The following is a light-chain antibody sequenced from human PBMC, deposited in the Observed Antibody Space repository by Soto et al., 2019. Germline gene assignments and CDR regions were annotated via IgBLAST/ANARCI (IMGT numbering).Light chain of an antibody. CDR3: QQYNNWPLT. Sequence: EIVMTQSPATLSVSPGDRATISCRASQSVSSNLAWFQQKPGQAPWLLIYGASTRATGIPARFSGSGSGTEFTLTIDSLQSEDFAVYYCQQYNNWPLTFGGGTKVDIK. CDR1: QSVSSN. J-gene: IGKJ4*01. V-gene: IGKV3-15*01. CDR2: GAS.